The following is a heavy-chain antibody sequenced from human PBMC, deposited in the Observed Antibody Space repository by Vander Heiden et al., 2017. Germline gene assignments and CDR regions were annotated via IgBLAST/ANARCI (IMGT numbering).Heavy chain of an antibody. CDR3: ARYGTPILTSTHAGLDY. CDR1: GGSFSGYY. J-gene: IGHJ4*02. Sequence: QVQLQQWGAGLLKPSETLSLTCAVYGGSFSGYYWSWIRQPPGKGLEWIGEINHSGSTNYNPSLKSRVTISVDTSKNQFSLKLSSVTAADTAVYYCARYGTPILTSTHAGLDYWGQGTLVTVSS. D-gene: IGHD1-1*01. V-gene: IGHV4-34*01. CDR2: INHSGST.